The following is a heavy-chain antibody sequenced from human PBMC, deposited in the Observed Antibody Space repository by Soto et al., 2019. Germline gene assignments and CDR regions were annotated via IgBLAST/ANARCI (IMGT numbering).Heavy chain of an antibody. D-gene: IGHD5-18*01. CDR3: ARDLQGYSYGLYY. CDR1: GGSISSYY. CDR2: IYYSGST. V-gene: IGHV4-59*01. J-gene: IGHJ4*02. Sequence: ETLSLTCTVSGGSISSYYWSWIRQPAGKGLEWIGYIYYSGSTNYNPSLKSRVTVSVDTSKNQFSLKLSSVTAADTAVYYCARDLQGYSYGLYYWGQGTLVTVYS.